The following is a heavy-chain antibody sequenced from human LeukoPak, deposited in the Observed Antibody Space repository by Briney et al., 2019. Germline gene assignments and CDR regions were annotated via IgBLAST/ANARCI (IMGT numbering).Heavy chain of an antibody. D-gene: IGHD3-22*01. CDR1: GFTFSSYA. J-gene: IGHJ6*02. CDR3: ARLSEIHYYDSSGYRPNYYGMDV. V-gene: IGHV3-23*01. CDR2: ISGSGGST. Sequence: TGGSLRLSCAASGFTFSSYAMSWVRQAPGKGLEWVSAISGSGGSTYYADSVKGRFTISRDNSKNTLYLQMNSLRAEDTAVYYCARLSEIHYYDSSGYRPNYYGMDVWGQGTTVTVSS.